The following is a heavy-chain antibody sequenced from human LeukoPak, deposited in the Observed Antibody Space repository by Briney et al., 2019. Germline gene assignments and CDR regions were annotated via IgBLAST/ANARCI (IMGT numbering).Heavy chain of an antibody. CDR2: INHSGST. D-gene: IGHD3-22*01. J-gene: IGHJ1*01. Sequence: PSETLSLTCAVYGGSFSGYYWSWIRQPPGKGLEWIGEINHSGSTNYNPSLKSRVTISVDTSKNQFSLKLSSVTAADTAVYYCARDQSSGYYHTSGYFQHWGQGTLVTVSS. CDR1: GGSFSGYY. V-gene: IGHV4-34*01. CDR3: ARDQSSGYYHTSGYFQH.